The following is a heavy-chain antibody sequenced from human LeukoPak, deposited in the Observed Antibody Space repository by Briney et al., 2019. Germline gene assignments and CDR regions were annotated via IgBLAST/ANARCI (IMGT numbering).Heavy chain of an antibody. J-gene: IGHJ4*02. CDR3: ASRRYYYGSGSSKARRYFDY. CDR2: INHSGST. Sequence: SETLSLTCTVSGYSISSGYYWGWIRQPPGKGLEWIGSINHSGSTNYNPSLKSRVTISVDTSKNQFSLKLSSVTAADTAVYYCASRRYYYGSGSSKARRYFDYWGQGTLVTVSS. CDR1: GYSISSGYY. D-gene: IGHD3-10*01. V-gene: IGHV4-38-2*02.